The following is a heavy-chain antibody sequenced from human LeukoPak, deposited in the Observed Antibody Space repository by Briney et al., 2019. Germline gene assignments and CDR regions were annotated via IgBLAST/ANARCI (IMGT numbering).Heavy chain of an antibody. J-gene: IGHJ4*02. CDR1: GYTFTGYY. CDR3: ERSPGRVDYYGSGSHQNLDY. D-gene: IGHD3-10*01. Sequence: ASVKVSCKASGYTFTGYYMHWVRQAPGQGLEWMGWINPNSGGTNYAQKFQGRVTMTRDTSISTAYMELSRLRSDDTAVYYCERSPGRVDYYGSGSHQNLDYWGPGTLVTVSS. CDR2: INPNSGGT. V-gene: IGHV1-2*02.